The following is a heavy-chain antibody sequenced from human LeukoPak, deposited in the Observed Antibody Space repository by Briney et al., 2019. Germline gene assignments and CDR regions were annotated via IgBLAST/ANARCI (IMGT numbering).Heavy chain of an antibody. CDR1: GFTFSSYA. J-gene: IGHJ4*02. D-gene: IGHD2-2*01. Sequence: PGGSLRLSCAASGFTFSSYAMHWVRQAPGKGLEWVAVISYDGGNKYYADSVKGRFTISRDNSKNTLCLQMNSLRAEDTAVYYCARGEGYCSSTSCYWPDYWGQGTLVTVSS. CDR2: ISYDGGNK. CDR3: ARGEGYCSSTSCYWPDY. V-gene: IGHV3-30-3*01.